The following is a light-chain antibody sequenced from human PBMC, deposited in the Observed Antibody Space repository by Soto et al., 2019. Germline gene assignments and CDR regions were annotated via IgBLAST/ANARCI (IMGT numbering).Light chain of an antibody. CDR3: SSFTSSSTLV. CDR2: DVD. V-gene: IGLV2-14*03. CDR1: SSDVGTYKY. J-gene: IGLJ2*01. Sequence: QSVLTQPASVSGSPGQSITISYTGTSSDVGTYKYVSWYQQHPGKAPKLLIYDVDNRPSGVSNRFSGSKSGNTASLTISGLQAEDESDYYCSSFTSSSTLVFGGGTKVTVL.